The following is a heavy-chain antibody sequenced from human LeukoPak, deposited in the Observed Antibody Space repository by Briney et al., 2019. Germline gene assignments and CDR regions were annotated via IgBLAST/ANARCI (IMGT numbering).Heavy chain of an antibody. CDR1: VFTFISYA. V-gene: IGHV3-21*01. D-gene: IGHD3-10*01. J-gene: IGHJ4*02. CDR2: ISSTSTYI. Sequence: RGSLRLSCAASVFTFISYAMNWVRQAPGKGLGWVSSISSTSTYIFSADSVKGRFTISRDNASNSLYLQMNSLRADVTAVYYCASHGSGTVPRWGEGTLVTVSS. CDR3: ASHGSGTVPR.